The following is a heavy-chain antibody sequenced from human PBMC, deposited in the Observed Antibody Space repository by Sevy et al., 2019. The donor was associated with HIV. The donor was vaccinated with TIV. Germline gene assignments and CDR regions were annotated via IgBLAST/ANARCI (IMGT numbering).Heavy chain of an antibody. J-gene: IGHJ6*03. V-gene: IGHV4-59*01. CDR1: GGSISSYY. CDR3: ARDSPIAAAGKDYYYYMDV. CDR2: IYYSGST. Sequence: SETLSLTCTVSGGSISSYYWSWIRQPPGKGLEWIGYIYYSGSTNYNPSLKSRVTMSVDTSKNQFSLKLSSVTAADTAVYYCARDSPIAAAGKDYYYYMDVWGKGTTVTVSS. D-gene: IGHD6-13*01.